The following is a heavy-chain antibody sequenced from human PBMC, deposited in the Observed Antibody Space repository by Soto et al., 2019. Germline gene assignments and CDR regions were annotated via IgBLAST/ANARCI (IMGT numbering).Heavy chain of an antibody. CDR1: GFTFDNYA. CDR2: ISDAGT. V-gene: IGHV3-23*01. D-gene: IGHD5-18*01. CDR3: AKDPTSNTDMVIGNYYYGMDV. J-gene: IGHJ6*02. Sequence: LRLSCAASGFTFDNYAMHWVRQAPGKGLEWVAGISDAGTYYADSVKGRFTISRDNSKNTLYLQMNSLRAEDTAVYYCAKDPTSNTDMVIGNYYYGMDVWGQGTTVTV.